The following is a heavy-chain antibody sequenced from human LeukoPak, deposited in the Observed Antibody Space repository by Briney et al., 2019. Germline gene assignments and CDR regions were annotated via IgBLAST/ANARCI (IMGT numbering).Heavy chain of an antibody. CDR1: GFTFSSYT. V-gene: IGHV3-21*01. CDR3: ARALTTLTYEGY. Sequence: GGPLRLSCAASGFTFSSYTMHWIRQAPGKGLEWVSSISGSNSYIFYADSVKGRFTVSRDNAKDSLYLQMNSLRAEDTAVYYCARALTTLTYEGYWGQGTLVTVSS. CDR2: ISGSNSYI. D-gene: IGHD1-1*01. J-gene: IGHJ4*02.